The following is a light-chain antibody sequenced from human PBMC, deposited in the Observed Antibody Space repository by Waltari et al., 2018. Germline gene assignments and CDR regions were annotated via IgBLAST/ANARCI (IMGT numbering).Light chain of an antibody. CDR3: QHYVSLPVT. V-gene: IGKV3-20*01. CDR1: QSVSRA. CDR2: GAS. Sequence: LTQSPGPLSLSPGERATLSCRASQSVSRALAWYQQNPGQAPRLLIYGASNRATGIPDRFSGSGSGTDFSLIISRLEPEDFAVYYCQHYVSLPVTFGQGTKVEIK. J-gene: IGKJ1*01.